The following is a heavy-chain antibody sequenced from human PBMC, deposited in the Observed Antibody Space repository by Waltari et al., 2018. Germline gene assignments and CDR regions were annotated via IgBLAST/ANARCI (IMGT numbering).Heavy chain of an antibody. CDR1: GFTFSSYS. D-gene: IGHD3-10*01. Sequence: EVQLVESGGGLVKPGGSLRLSCAASGFTFSSYSMNWVRQAPGKGLEWVSSIRSSSSYIYYADSVKGRFTISRDNAKNSLYLQMNSLRAEDTAVYYCARGGVRGVTPIDYWGQGTLVTVSS. J-gene: IGHJ4*02. CDR3: ARGGVRGVTPIDY. CDR2: IRSSSSYI. V-gene: IGHV3-21*01.